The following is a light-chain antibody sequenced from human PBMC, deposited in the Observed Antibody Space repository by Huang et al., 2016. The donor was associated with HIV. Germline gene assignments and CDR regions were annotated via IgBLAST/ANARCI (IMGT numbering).Light chain of an antibody. CDR3: QQYNNWPRET. CDR1: QSVSNK. J-gene: IGKJ2*01. V-gene: IGKV3-15*01. CDR2: DAS. Sequence: IVMTQSPATMSVSPGERVTLSCRARQSVSNKVAWYQQTPGQAPRLLIYDASKRAISIPARFSGSGSETEFTLTINSLQSEDYAVYHCQQYNNWPRETFGQGTKLEIK.